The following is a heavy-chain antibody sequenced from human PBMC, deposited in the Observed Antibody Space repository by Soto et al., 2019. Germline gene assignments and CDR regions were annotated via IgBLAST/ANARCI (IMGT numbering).Heavy chain of an antibody. V-gene: IGHV4-39*01. CDR1: GGPISSSSYH. CDR2: IYYSGCT. J-gene: IGHJ4*02. CDR3: ARQRFATTPFDY. Sequence: SETLSLTXTVSGGPISSSSYHWDWIRQPPGKGLEWIGSIYYSGCTYYNPSLKSRATISVDTSKNQFSLKLRSATAADTAVYYCARQRFATTPFDYWGEGALVTVSS. D-gene: IGHD1-1*01.